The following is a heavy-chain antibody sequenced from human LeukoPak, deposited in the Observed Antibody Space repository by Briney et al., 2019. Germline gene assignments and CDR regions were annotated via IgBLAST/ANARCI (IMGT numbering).Heavy chain of an antibody. D-gene: IGHD4-17*01. CDR1: GFTFSSYG. CDR3: ARADYGDYDFDY. V-gene: IGHV3-33*01. Sequence: GRSLRLSCAASGFTFSSYGMHWVRQAPGKGLEWVAVIWYDGSNKYYADSVKGRFTISRDNSKNTLYLQMNSLRAEDTAVYYCARADYGDYDFDYWGQGTLVTVSS. J-gene: IGHJ4*02. CDR2: IWYDGSNK.